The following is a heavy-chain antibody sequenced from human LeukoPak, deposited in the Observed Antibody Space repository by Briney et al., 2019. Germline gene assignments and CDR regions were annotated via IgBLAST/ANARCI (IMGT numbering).Heavy chain of an antibody. CDR2: IKQDGSEK. J-gene: IGHJ5*02. D-gene: IGHD3-16*01. CDR1: GFTFSSYW. CDR3: ARDIAITFGGVIDL. V-gene: IGHV3-7*01. Sequence: GGSLRLSCAASGFTFSSYWMSWVRQAPGKGLEWVANIKQDGSEKYYVDSVKGRFTISRDNAKNSLYLQMNSLRAEDTAVYYCARDIAITFGGVIDLWGQGTLVTVSS.